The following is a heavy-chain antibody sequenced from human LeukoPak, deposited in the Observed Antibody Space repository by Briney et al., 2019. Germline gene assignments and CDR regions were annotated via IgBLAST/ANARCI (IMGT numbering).Heavy chain of an antibody. Sequence: GGSPRLSCAASGFTFDDYGMSWVRQAPGKGLEWVSGINWNGGSTGYADSMKGRFTISRDNAKNSLYLQMNSLRAEDTALYYCARVAVPAVPYYYYYMDVWGKGTTVTVSS. D-gene: IGHD2-2*01. CDR1: GFTFDDYG. CDR2: INWNGGST. V-gene: IGHV3-20*04. J-gene: IGHJ6*03. CDR3: ARVAVPAVPYYYYYMDV.